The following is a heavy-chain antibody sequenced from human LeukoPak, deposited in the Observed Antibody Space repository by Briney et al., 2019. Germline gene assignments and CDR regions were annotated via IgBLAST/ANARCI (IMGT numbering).Heavy chain of an antibody. CDR2: IYSGGRI. Sequence: SETLSLTCTVSGGSFRGDYYWAWIRQPPGKGLEWIGSIYSGGRIYYNPSLKSRVTMSVDTSKSQFSLNLMSVTAADTAVYYCTRDTGTTGEVKFDPWGQGTLVTVSS. J-gene: IGHJ5*02. V-gene: IGHV4-39*07. CDR1: GGSFRGDYY. D-gene: IGHD4-17*01. CDR3: TRDTGTTGEVKFDP.